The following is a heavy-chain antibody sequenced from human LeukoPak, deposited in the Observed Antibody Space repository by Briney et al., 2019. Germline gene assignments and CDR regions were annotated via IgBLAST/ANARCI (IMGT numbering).Heavy chain of an antibody. CDR2: INSDGSST. CDR3: ARAAGVVVPEHYYYYYYMDV. Sequence: PGGSLRLSCAASGFTFSSYWMHWVRQAPGKGLVWVSRINSDGSSTSYADSVKGRFTISRDNAKNSLYLQMNSLRAEDTAVYYCARAAGVVVPEHYYYYYYMDVWGKETTVTVSS. J-gene: IGHJ6*03. D-gene: IGHD2-2*01. V-gene: IGHV3-74*01. CDR1: GFTFSSYW.